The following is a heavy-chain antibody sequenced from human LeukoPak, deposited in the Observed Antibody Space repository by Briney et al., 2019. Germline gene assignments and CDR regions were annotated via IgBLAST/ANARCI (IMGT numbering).Heavy chain of an antibody. J-gene: IGHJ4*02. D-gene: IGHD6-13*01. CDR1: GFTFNKAW. V-gene: IGHV3-30*02. CDR3: ARATSIGAVDY. CDR2: IRYDGSNK. Sequence: GGSLRLSCAASGFTFNKAWMSWVRQAPGKGLEWVAFIRYDGSNKYYADSVKGRFTISRDNAKNSLYLQMNSLRAEDTAVYYCARATSIGAVDYWGQGTLVTVSS.